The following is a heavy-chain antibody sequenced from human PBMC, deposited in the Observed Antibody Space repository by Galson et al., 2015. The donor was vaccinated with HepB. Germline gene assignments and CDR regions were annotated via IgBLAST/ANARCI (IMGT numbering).Heavy chain of an antibody. CDR3: ATEGYYDQGIWFDP. D-gene: IGHD3-22*01. V-gene: IGHV1-24*01. CDR2: FDPEDGET. Sequence: SVKVSCKVSGYTLTELSMHWVRQAPGKGLEWMGGFDPEDGETIYAQKFQGRVTMTEDTSTDTAYMELSSLRSEDTAAYYCATEGYYDQGIWFDPWGQGTLVTVSS. CDR1: GYTLTELS. J-gene: IGHJ5*02.